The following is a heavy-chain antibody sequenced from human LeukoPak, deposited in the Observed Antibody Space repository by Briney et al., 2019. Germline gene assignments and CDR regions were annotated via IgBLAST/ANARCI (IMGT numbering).Heavy chain of an antibody. V-gene: IGHV3-21*04. J-gene: IGHJ4*02. CDR1: GFTFSSYS. CDR2: ISSSSSYI. CDR3: AKESHYYDSSGFDY. Sequence: PGGSLRLSCAASGFTFSSYSMNWVRQAPGKGLEWVSSISSSSSYIYYADSVKGRFTISRDNAKNSLYLQMNSLRAEDTAVYYCAKESHYYDSSGFDYWGQGTLVTVSS. D-gene: IGHD3-22*01.